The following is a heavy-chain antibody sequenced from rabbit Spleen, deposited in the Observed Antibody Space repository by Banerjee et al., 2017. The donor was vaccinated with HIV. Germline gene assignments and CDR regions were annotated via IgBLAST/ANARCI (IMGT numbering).Heavy chain of an antibody. CDR2: IYAGSSGST. D-gene: IGHD2-1*01. Sequence: QSLEESGGDLVKPGASLTLTCTASGFSFSSYYYMCWVRQAPGKGLEWIACIYAGSSGSTYYASWAKGRFTISKTSSTTVTLRMTSLTAADRATYFCARDLIGVIGWNFYLWGQGTLVT. CDR1: GFSFSSYYY. CDR3: ARDLIGVIGWNFYL. J-gene: IGHJ4*01. V-gene: IGHV1S40*01.